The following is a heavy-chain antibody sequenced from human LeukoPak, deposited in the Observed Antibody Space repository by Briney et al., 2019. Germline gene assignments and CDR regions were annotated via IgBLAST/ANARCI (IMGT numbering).Heavy chain of an antibody. V-gene: IGHV3-23*01. J-gene: IGHJ5*02. CDR1: GFTFSSYA. CDR3: ANKPQLARGWFDP. Sequence: GGSLRPSCAASGFTFSSYAMTWVRQAPGKGLEWVSSISVSGGSTYYADSVKGRFTISRDNSKNTLFLQMNSLRAEDTAVYYCANKPQLARGWFDPWGQGTLVTVSS. CDR2: ISVSGGST. D-gene: IGHD6-13*01.